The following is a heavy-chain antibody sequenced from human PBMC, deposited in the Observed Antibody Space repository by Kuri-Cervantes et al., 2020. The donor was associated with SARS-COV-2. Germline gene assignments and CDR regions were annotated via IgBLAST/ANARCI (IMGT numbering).Heavy chain of an antibody. CDR2: TYFRSKWYT. CDR1: GDRVSSNSAA. CDR3: ARSERHRVAVAGTSDNWFDP. Sequence: SQTLSLTCAISGDRVSSNSAAWNWIRQSPSRGLEWLGRTYFRSKWYTDYAVSVKSRITINPDTSKNQFSLQLNSVTPEDTAVYYCARSERHRVAVAGTSDNWFDPWGQGTRVTVSS. D-gene: IGHD6-19*01. V-gene: IGHV6-1*01. J-gene: IGHJ5*02.